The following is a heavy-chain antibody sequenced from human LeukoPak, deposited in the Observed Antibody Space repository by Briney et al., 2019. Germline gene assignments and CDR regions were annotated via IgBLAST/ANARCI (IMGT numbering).Heavy chain of an antibody. CDR2: IIPIFGTA. CDR1: GYTFTGYY. D-gene: IGHD3-22*01. J-gene: IGHJ4*02. V-gene: IGHV1-69*13. CDR3: AGGDSSGYLRRLGY. Sequence: ASVKVSCKASGYTFTGYYMHWVRQAPGQGLEWMGGIIPIFGTANYAQKFQGRVTITADESTSTAYMELSSLRSEDTAVYHCAGGDSSGYLRRLGYWGQGTLVTVSS.